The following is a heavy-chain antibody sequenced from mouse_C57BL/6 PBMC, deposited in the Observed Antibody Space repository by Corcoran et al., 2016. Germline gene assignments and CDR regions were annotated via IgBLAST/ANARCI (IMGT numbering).Heavy chain of an antibody. V-gene: IGHV8-12*01. CDR1: GSSLSTSGMG. CDR2: IYWDDDK. Sequence: QVTLKESGPGILQSFQTLSLTCSFSGSSLSTSGMGVSWNRQPSGKGLEWLAHIYWDDDKRYNPSLKSRLTISKDTSRNQVFLKITSVDTADTATYYCARTWVYSNAMDYWGQGTSVTVSA. J-gene: IGHJ4*01. CDR3: ARTWVYSNAMDY.